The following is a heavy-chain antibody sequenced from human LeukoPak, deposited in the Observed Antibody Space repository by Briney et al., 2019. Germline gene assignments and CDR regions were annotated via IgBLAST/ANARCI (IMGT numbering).Heavy chain of an antibody. J-gene: IGHJ3*02. CDR2: ISGYNGNT. D-gene: IGHD3-9*01. V-gene: IGHV1-18*01. CDR3: ARDRRYFDWLLSIRDAFDI. Sequence: ASVKVSCKASGYTFTSYGINWVRQAPGQGLEWMGWISGYNGNTNYAQKFQGRVTMTTDTSTNTAYMELRSLRSDDTAVYYCARDRRYFDWLLSIRDAFDIWGQGTMVTVSS. CDR1: GYTFTSYG.